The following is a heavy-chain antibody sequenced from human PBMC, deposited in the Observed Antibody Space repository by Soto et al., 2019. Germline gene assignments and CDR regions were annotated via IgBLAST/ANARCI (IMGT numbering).Heavy chain of an antibody. CDR1: GFTFSSYG. CDR2: ISYDGSNK. D-gene: IGHD6-13*01. J-gene: IGHJ6*02. CDR3: AKLGSSSFSHYYYYGMDV. V-gene: IGHV3-30*18. Sequence: PGGSLRLSCAASGFTFSSYGMHWVRQAPGKGLEWVAVISYDGSNKYYADSVKGRFTISRDNSKNTLYLQMNSLRAEDTAVYYCAKLGSSSFSHYYYYGMDVWGQGTTVTVSS.